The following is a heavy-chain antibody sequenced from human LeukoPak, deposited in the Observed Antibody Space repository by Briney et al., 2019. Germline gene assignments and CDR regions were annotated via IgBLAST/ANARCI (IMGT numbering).Heavy chain of an antibody. Sequence: SETLSLTCAVSGGSISSSNWWSWVRQPPGKGLEWIGSIYYSGSTYYNPSLKSRVTISVDTSKNQFSLKLSSVTAADTAVYYCARTRYYYNSRSYGAPYYFDYWGQGTLVTVSS. CDR2: IYYSGST. CDR1: GGSISSSNW. CDR3: ARTRYYYNSRSYGAPYYFDY. D-gene: IGHD3-10*01. J-gene: IGHJ4*02. V-gene: IGHV4-39*01.